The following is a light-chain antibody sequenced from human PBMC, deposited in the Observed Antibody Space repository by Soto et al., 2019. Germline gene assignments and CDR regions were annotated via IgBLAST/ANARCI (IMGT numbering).Light chain of an antibody. CDR3: QQHSNWYT. J-gene: IGKJ2*01. CDR1: QSVSSY. V-gene: IGKV3-11*01. Sequence: EIVLTQSPAALSLSPGERATLSCRASQSVSSYLAWYQQKPGQAPRLLIYDASNRATGIPARFSGSGSGTDFTLTISSLEPEDFAVYYCQQHSNWYTFGQGTKVDIK. CDR2: DAS.